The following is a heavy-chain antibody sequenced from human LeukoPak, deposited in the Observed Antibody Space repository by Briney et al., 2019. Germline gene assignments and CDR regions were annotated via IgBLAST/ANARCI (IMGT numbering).Heavy chain of an antibody. CDR3: ARLYGRASWGQYYFDY. CDR2: TYYRSTWYN. D-gene: IGHD1-26*01. Sequence: SQTLSLTCAISGDSFSSNSVTWNWIRQSPSRGLEWLGRTYYRSTWYNDYAVSVRGRITVNPDTSKNQFSLKLSSVTAADTAVYYCARLYGRASWGQYYFDYWGQGTLVTVSS. CDR1: GDSFSSNSVT. J-gene: IGHJ4*02. V-gene: IGHV6-1*01.